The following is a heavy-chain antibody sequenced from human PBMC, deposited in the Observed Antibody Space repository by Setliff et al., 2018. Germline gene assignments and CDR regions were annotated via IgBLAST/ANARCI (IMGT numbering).Heavy chain of an antibody. Sequence: TLSLTCTVSGGSISSYYWSWIRQPPGKGLEWIGYIYYSGSTNYNPSLKSRVTISVDTSKNQFSLKLSSVTAADTAVYYCARDEGSSYFYGMDVWGQGTTVTVS. CDR1: GGSISSYY. CDR3: ARDEGSSYFYGMDV. V-gene: IGHV4-59*01. J-gene: IGHJ6*02. D-gene: IGHD6-13*01. CDR2: IYYSGST.